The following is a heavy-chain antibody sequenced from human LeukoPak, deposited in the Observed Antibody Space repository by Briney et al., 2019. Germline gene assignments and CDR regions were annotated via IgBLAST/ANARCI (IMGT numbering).Heavy chain of an antibody. V-gene: IGHV3-30*18. CDR3: AKDQRWQQLEYYFDY. D-gene: IGHD3-3*02. J-gene: IGHJ4*02. CDR2: ISYDGSNK. Sequence: PGGSPRLSCAASGFTFSSYGIHWVRQPPGRGLEWVSVISYDGSNKYYADSVKGRFTISRDNSKNTLYLQMNSLRPEDTAVYYCAKDQRWQQLEYYFDYWGQGTRVTVSS. CDR1: GFTFSSYG.